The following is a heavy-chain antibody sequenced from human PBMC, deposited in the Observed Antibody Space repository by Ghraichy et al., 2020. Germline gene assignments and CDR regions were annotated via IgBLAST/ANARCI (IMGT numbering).Heavy chain of an antibody. CDR2: IPGGSAGK. V-gene: IGHV3-23*01. CDR1: GFTFRNYA. CDR3: AKDLGRKKGVFDAFDI. D-gene: IGHD3-10*01. J-gene: IGHJ3*02. Sequence: GGSLRLSCAASGFTFRNYAMSWVRQAPGKGLEWVSSIPGGSAGKSYADSVKGRFIISRDDSKNTLYLQMSSLRADDTAVYSCAKDLGRKKGVFDAFDIWGRGTMVTVSS.